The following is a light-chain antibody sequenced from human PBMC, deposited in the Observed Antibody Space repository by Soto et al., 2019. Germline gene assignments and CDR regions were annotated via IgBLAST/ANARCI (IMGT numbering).Light chain of an antibody. Sequence: EIVLTQSPGTLSLSPGERATLSCRASQSVSSSYLAWYQQKPGQPPRLLIYDAFTRATGIPARFSGSGSGTDFTLTITSLEPEDFAVYYCQHRRVWPVSFGQGT. V-gene: IGKV3D-20*02. J-gene: IGKJ5*01. CDR1: QSVSSSY. CDR3: QHRRVWPVS. CDR2: DAF.